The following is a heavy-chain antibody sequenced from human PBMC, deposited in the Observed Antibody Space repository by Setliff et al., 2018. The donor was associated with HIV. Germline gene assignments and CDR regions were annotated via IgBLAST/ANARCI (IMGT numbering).Heavy chain of an antibody. CDR1: GYTFTDDY. V-gene: IGHV1-2*05. Sequence: ASVKVSCKASGYTFTDDYIHWVRQAPGQGLEWMGRINPNGGGPNYAQKFQGRVTMTRDTSISTAYMELSSLRSDDTVMYYCARQTRTYYYDSRGYSTAFDIWGQGTMVTVSS. CDR2: INPNGGGP. D-gene: IGHD3-22*01. J-gene: IGHJ3*02. CDR3: ARQTRTYYYDSRGYSTAFDI.